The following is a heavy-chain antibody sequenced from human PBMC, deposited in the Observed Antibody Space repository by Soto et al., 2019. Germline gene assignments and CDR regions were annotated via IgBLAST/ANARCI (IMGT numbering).Heavy chain of an antibody. CDR2: ITGSGAGT. CDR1: GFTFSRYA. V-gene: IGHV3-23*01. D-gene: IGHD4-17*01. J-gene: IGHJ4*02. Sequence: EVQLLESGGGLVQPGGSLRLSCVASGFTFSRYALTWVRQAPGRGLEWVSSITGSGAGTHYADSVRGRFTISRDNSANTLHGQMNRLRAEDTALYYCARDPNGDYVGAFDDWGQGTLVTVSS. CDR3: ARDPNGDYVGAFDD.